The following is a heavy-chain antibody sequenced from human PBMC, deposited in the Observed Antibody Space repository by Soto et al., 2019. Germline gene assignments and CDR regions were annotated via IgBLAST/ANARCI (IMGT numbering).Heavy chain of an antibody. CDR1: GYTLTELS. J-gene: IGHJ3*02. V-gene: IGHV1-24*01. CDR2: FGPEDGET. CDR3: ARNGYSSLDAFDI. D-gene: IGHD6-13*01. Sequence: GASVKVSCKVSGYTLTELSMHWVRQAPGKGLEWMGCFGPEDGETNYAQKLQGRVTMTTDTSTSTAYIELRSLRSDDTAVYYCARNGYSSLDAFDIWGQGTMVTVSS.